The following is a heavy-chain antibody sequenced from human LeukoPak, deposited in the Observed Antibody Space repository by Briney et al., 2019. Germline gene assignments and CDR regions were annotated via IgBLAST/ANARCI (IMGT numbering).Heavy chain of an antibody. CDR2: INHSGST. CDR3: ARGNAAIWYYFDY. J-gene: IGHJ4*02. Sequence: PSETLSLTCAFYGGSFSGYYWSWIRQPPGKGLEWIGEINHSGSTNYNPSLKSRVTISVDTSKNQFSLKLSSVTAADTAVYYCARGNAAIWYYFDYWGQGTLVTVSS. V-gene: IGHV4-34*01. D-gene: IGHD2-21*01. CDR1: GGSFSGYY.